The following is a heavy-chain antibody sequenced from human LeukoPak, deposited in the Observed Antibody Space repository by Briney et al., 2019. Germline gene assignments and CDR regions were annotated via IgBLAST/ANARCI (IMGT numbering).Heavy chain of an antibody. J-gene: IGHJ4*02. CDR2: IYYSGST. Sequence: SETLSLTCTVSGGSISSYYWSWIRQPPGKGLEWIGYIYYSGSTNYNPSLKSRVTISVDTSKNQFSLKLSSVTAADTAAYYCARAYGSGSLYYFDYWGQGTLVTVSS. CDR3: ARAYGSGSLYYFDY. CDR1: GGSISSYY. V-gene: IGHV4-59*08. D-gene: IGHD3-10*01.